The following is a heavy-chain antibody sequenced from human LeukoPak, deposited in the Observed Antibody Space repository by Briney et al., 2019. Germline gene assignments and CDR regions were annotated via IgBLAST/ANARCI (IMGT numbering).Heavy chain of an antibody. CDR2: ISYDGSNK. CDR1: GFTFSSYA. V-gene: IGHV3-30*04. Sequence: QTGGSLRLSCAASGFTFSSYAMHWVRQAPGKGLEWVAVISYDGSNKYYADSVKGRFTISRDNSKNTLYLQMNSLRAEDTAVYYCAKNRALTYYYDSSLMDVWGKGTTVTVSS. J-gene: IGHJ6*03. D-gene: IGHD3-22*01. CDR3: AKNRALTYYYDSSLMDV.